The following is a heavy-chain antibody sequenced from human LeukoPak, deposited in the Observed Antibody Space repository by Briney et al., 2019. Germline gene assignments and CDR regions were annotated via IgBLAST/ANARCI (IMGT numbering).Heavy chain of an antibody. D-gene: IGHD3-22*01. CDR2: ISGSGGST. CDR3: AKGYYYDSSEARLHAFDI. J-gene: IGHJ3*02. V-gene: IGHV3-23*01. CDR1: GFTFSSYA. Sequence: GGSLRLSCAASGFTFSSYAMSWVRQAPGKGLEWVSVISGSGGSTDYADSVKGRFTISRDNSKNTLYLQMNSLRAEDTAVYYCAKGYYYDSSEARLHAFDIWGQGTMVTVSS.